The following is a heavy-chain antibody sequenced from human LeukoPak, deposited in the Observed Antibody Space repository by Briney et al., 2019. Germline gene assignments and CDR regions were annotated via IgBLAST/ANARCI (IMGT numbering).Heavy chain of an antibody. D-gene: IGHD3-3*01. J-gene: IGHJ4*02. CDR2: INPSGGST. V-gene: IGHV1-46*01. Sequence: GASVKVSCKASGYTFTSYYMHWVRQAPGQGLEWMGIINPSGGSTSYAQKFQGRVTMTRDMSTSTVYRELSSLRSEVTTVYYCAREDFWSGYYDYWGQGTLVTVSS. CDR1: GYTFTSYY. CDR3: AREDFWSGYYDY.